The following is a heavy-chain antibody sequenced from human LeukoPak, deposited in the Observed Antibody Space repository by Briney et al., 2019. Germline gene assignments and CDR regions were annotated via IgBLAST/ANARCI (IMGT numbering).Heavy chain of an antibody. CDR3: AREGAEYYAFDI. J-gene: IGHJ3*02. CDR1: GGSVSIYH. D-gene: IGHD2/OR15-2a*01. CDR2: IYYSGST. V-gene: IGHV4-59*02. Sequence: PSETLSLTCTVSGGSVSIYHWSWIRQPSGKGLEWIGYIYYSGSTNYNPSLKSRVTISVDTSKNQFSLKLSSVTAADTAVYYCAREGAEYYAFDIWGQGTMVTVSS.